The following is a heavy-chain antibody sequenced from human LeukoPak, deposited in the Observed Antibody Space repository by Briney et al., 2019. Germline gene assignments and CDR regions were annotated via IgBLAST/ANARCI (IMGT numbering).Heavy chain of an antibody. CDR3: ARVSGWYEAWDYFDY. Sequence: GASVKVSCKASGCTFTGYYMHWVRQAPGQGLEWMGWINPNSGGTNYAQKFQGWVTMTRDTSISTAYMELSRLRSDDTAVYYCARVSGWYEAWDYFDYWGQGTLVTVSS. V-gene: IGHV1-2*04. CDR2: INPNSGGT. CDR1: GCTFTGYY. D-gene: IGHD6-19*01. J-gene: IGHJ4*02.